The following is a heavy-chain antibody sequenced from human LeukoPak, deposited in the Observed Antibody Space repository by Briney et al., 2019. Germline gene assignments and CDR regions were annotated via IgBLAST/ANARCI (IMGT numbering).Heavy chain of an antibody. CDR3: ARDGGGGRSWKKGSFDY. J-gene: IGHJ4*02. Sequence: SETLSLTCTVSGGSISSSSYYWGWIRQPPGKGLEWIGSIYYSGSTYYNPSLKSLVTISADTSKNQFSLKLSSVTAADTAVYYCARDGGGGRSWKKGSFDYWGQGTLVTVSS. V-gene: IGHV4-39*02. CDR2: IYYSGST. CDR1: GGSISSSSYY. D-gene: IGHD6-13*01.